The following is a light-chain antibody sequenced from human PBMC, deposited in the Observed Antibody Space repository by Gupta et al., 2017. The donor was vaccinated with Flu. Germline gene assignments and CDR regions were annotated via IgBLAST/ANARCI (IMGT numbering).Light chain of an antibody. Sequence: ITISCTGTSNAVGNYNYVSWYQQYPGKAPKLMIYEVFNRPSGVSNRFSGSKSGNTASLTISGLQAEDEADYYCSSYTSSNTLEVFGGGTKLTVL. CDR1: SNAVGNYNY. V-gene: IGLV2-14*01. CDR2: EVF. J-gene: IGLJ2*01. CDR3: SSYTSSNTLEV.